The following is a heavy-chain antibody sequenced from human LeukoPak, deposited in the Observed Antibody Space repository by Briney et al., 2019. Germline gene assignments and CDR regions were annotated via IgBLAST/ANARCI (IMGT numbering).Heavy chain of an antibody. V-gene: IGHV4-39*01. CDR1: GGAINRRNYY. Sequence: SETLSLTGTVVGGAINRRNYYWGWTRQSPGKGLGWIGSTYYSGSVNNNPSLQSRVTISVDTSRNQFSLKLTSVTAADTAVYYCARRVATSGNFFDYWGPGTLVTVS. D-gene: IGHD3-3*01. CDR2: TYYSGSV. J-gene: IGHJ4*02. CDR3: ARRVATSGNFFDY.